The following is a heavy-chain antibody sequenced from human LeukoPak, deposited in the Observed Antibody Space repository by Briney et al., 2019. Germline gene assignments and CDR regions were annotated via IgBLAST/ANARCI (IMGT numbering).Heavy chain of an antibody. V-gene: IGHV7-4-1*02. D-gene: IGHD2-15*01. J-gene: IGHJ6*03. CDR1: GFTFNDYV. Sequence: ASVKVSCKTSGFTFNDYVMNWVRQAPGQGLQWMGWINTNTGNPTYAQGFTGRFVFSLDTSVSTAYLQISSLKAEDTAVYYCARVGLPHYYYYMDVWGKGTTVTVSS. CDR3: ARVGLPHYYYYMDV. CDR2: INTNTGNP.